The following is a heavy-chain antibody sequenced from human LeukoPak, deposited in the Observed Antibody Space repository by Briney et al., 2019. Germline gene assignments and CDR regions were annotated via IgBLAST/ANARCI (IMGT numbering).Heavy chain of an antibody. V-gene: IGHV3-23*01. D-gene: IGHD6-13*01. CDR1: GFTFSSYA. CDR3: APPFRSCSSWYYVDY. CDR2: ISGSGGST. Sequence: GGSLRLSCAASGFTFSSYAMSWVRQAPGKGLEWVSAISGSGGSTYYADSVKGRFTISRDNSKNTLYLQMNSLRAEDTAVYYCAPPFRSCSSWYYVDYWGQGTLVTVSS. J-gene: IGHJ4*02.